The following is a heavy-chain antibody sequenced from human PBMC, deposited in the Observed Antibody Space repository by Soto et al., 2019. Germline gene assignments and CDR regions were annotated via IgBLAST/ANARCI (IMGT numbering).Heavy chain of an antibody. Sequence: GASVKVSCKASGGTFSSYGISWVRQAPGQGFEWMGWISAYNGNTNYAQKLQGRVTMTTDTSTSTAYMELRSLRSDDTAVYYCAREGIRRYYYDSSGYPKYYFDYWGQGTLVTVSS. CDR2: ISAYNGNT. V-gene: IGHV1-18*01. D-gene: IGHD3-22*01. J-gene: IGHJ4*02. CDR1: GGTFSSYG. CDR3: AREGIRRYYYDSSGYPKYYFDY.